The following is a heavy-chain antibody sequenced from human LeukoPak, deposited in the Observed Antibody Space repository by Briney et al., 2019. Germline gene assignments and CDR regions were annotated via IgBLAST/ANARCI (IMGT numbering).Heavy chain of an antibody. V-gene: IGHV3-11*01. CDR1: GFTFSSYA. J-gene: IGHJ5*02. CDR2: ISSSGSTI. Sequence: KAGGSLRLSCAASGFTFSSYAMSWIRQAPGKGLEWVSYISSSGSTIYYADSVKGRFTISRDNAKNSLYLQMNSLRVEDTAVYYCERDGTWFDPWGQGALVTVSS. CDR3: ERDGTWFDP. D-gene: IGHD1-26*01.